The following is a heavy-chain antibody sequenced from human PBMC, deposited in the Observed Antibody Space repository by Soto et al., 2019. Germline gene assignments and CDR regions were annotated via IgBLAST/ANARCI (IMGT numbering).Heavy chain of an antibody. CDR2: IIPILGTP. D-gene: IGHD7-27*01. J-gene: IGHJ3*02. Sequence: QVQLVQSGAEVKKSGSSVKVSCKASGGTFSSSAISWVRQAPGQGLEWMGGIIPILGTPNYAQRFQDRVTITAAESTGTAYMELSSLRSEDTAVYSCARDVDSWGGAFDIWGEGTEVTVSS. V-gene: IGHV1-69*19. CDR3: ARDVDSWGGAFDI. CDR1: GGTFSSSA.